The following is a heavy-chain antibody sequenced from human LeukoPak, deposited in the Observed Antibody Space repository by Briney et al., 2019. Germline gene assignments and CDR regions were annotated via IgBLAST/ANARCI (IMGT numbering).Heavy chain of an antibody. V-gene: IGHV1-69*04. CDR3: ASSLINVDTAMVDY. J-gene: IGHJ4*02. CDR1: GGTFSSYA. CDR2: IIPILGIA. Sequence: GASVKVSCNASGGTFSSYAISWVRQAPGQGLEWMGRIIPILGIANYAQKFQGRVTITADKSTSTAYMELSSLRSEDTAVYYCASSLINVDTAMVDYWGQGTLVTVSS. D-gene: IGHD5-18*01.